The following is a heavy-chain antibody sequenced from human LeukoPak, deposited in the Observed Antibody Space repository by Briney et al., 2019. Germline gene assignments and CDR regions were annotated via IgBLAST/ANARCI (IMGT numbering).Heavy chain of an antibody. CDR3: ARLEYYGSGSYYYFDY. V-gene: IGHV4-59*01. Sequence: SETLSLTCTVSGGSISGNYWSWIRQPPGKGLEWIGYVYKSGRTNYNPSLKSRATISGDTSKNQFSLNLSSVTAADTAVYYCARLEYYGSGSYYYFDYWGQGTLVTVSS. J-gene: IGHJ4*02. D-gene: IGHD3-10*01. CDR1: GGSISGNY. CDR2: VYKSGRT.